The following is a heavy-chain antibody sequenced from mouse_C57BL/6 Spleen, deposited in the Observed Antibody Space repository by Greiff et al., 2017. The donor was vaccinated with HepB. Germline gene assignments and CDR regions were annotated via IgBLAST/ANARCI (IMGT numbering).Heavy chain of an antibody. CDR1: GFTFSSYG. V-gene: IGHV5-6*01. J-gene: IGHJ2*01. CDR3: ARHGGSYYFDY. CDR2: ISSGGSYT. Sequence: EVQLQESGGDLVKPGGSLKLSCAASGFTFSSYGMSWVRQTPDKRLEWVATISSGGSYTYYPDSVKGRFTISRDNAKNTLYLQMSSLKSEDTAMYYCARHGGSYYFDYWGQGTTLTVSS.